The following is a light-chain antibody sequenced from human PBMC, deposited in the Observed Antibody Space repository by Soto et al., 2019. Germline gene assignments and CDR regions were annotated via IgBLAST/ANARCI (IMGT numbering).Light chain of an antibody. CDR3: QQYNNWPLT. V-gene: IGKV3-15*01. J-gene: IGKJ4*01. Sequence: EIVMTQSPATLSVSPGERATLSCRASQSISTNLAWYQQKLGQAPRLLIYGASTRATGIPARFSGSGSWTEFTLTISSLQSEDFAIYYCQQYNNWPLTFGGGTKVEIK. CDR1: QSISTN. CDR2: GAS.